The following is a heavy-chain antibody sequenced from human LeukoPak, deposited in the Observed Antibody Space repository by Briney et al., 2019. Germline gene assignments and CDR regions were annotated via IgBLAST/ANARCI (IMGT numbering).Heavy chain of an antibody. CDR3: ARGKYDSSPFLQH. CDR2: ISSSGSII. Sequence: GGSLRLSCAASGFTFSDYYMSWIRQAPGKGLEWVSYISSSGSIIYYADSVKGRFTISRDNAKNSMYLQMNSLRAEDMAVYYCARGKYDSSPFLQHWGQGTLVTVSS. D-gene: IGHD3-22*01. V-gene: IGHV3-11*01. CDR1: GFTFSDYY. J-gene: IGHJ1*01.